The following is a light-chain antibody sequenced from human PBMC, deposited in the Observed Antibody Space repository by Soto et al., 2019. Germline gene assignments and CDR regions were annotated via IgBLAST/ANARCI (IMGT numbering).Light chain of an antibody. CDR2: EVT. CDR3: CSYADNNDYV. Sequence: QSALTQPPSASGSLGQSVTISCTGTSSDVGAYHYVSWYQQHPGKAPKLMIYEVTRRPSGVPDRFSGSKSGNTASLNVSGLQAEDEADYYCCSYADNNDYVFGTGTKLTVL. J-gene: IGLJ1*01. CDR1: SSDVGAYHY. V-gene: IGLV2-8*01.